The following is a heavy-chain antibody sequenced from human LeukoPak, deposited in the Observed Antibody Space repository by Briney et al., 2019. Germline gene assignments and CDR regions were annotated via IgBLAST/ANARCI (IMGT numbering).Heavy chain of an antibody. D-gene: IGHD6-19*01. CDR2: IYTIGTT. CDR1: GFTVSNTF. CDR3: ARGSGWLDY. J-gene: IGHJ4*02. Sequence: PGGSLRLSCAASGFTVSNTFMSWVRQAPGKGLEWVSVIYTIGTTYYADSVKGRFTISRDNSKNTLYLQMNSLRAEDTAVYYCARGSGWLDYWGEGTLVTVSS. V-gene: IGHV3-53*01.